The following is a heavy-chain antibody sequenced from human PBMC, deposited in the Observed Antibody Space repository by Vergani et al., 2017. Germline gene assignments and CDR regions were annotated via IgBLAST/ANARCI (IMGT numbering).Heavy chain of an antibody. CDR1: GFTFSSYA. D-gene: IGHD6-13*01. Sequence: EVQLLESGGGLVQPGGSLRLSCAASGFTFSSYAMSWVRQAPGKGLEWVSAISGSGGSTYYADSVKGRFTISRDNSKNTLYLQMNSLRAEDTAVYYCARVLRSSWYYFDYWGQGTLVTVSS. J-gene: IGHJ4*02. V-gene: IGHV3-23*01. CDR2: ISGSGGST. CDR3: ARVLRSSWYYFDY.